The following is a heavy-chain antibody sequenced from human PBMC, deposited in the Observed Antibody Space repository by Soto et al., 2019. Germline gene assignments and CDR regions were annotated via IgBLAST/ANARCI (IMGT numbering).Heavy chain of an antibody. CDR2: IIPIFGTA. J-gene: IGHJ6*02. V-gene: IGHV1-69*12. D-gene: IGHD1-26*01. CDR1: GGTFSSYA. CDR3: VRERWEPRGYDYCGMDV. Sequence: QVQLVQSGAEVKKPGSSVKVSCKASGGTFSSYAISWVRQAPGQGLEWMGGIIPIFGTANYAQKFQGRVTITEDESTTTEYMELGSLRSEETAVYYCVRERWEPRGYDYCGMDVWGQGTTVTVSS.